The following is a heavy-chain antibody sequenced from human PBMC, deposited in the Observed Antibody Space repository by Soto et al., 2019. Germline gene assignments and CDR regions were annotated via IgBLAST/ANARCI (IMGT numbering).Heavy chain of an antibody. V-gene: IGHV4-39*01. J-gene: IGHJ6*02. CDR2: IYYSGNT. CDR1: GGSISSRTYY. CDR3: ATYYPSQLGGMGV. D-gene: IGHD1-1*01. Sequence: QLQLQESGPGLVKPSETLSLTSTVSGGSISSRTYYWAWIRQPPGKGLEWIANIYYSGNTYYNPSLKRRVTISVDISKTEFPLTLSSVTAADTAVYFCATYYPSQLGGMGVWGQGTPVPVSS.